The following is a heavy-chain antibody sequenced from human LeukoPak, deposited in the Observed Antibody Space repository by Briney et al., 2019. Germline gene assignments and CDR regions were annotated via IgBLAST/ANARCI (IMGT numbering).Heavy chain of an antibody. CDR1: GLTFRSTW. CDR3: ARDKVVGATVFDY. J-gene: IGHJ4*02. V-gene: IGHV3-7*01. Sequence: GGSLRLSCAASGLTFRSTWMHWVRQVPGEGPEWVANIKQDESEIYYVDSVKGRFTISRDNAKNSLYLQMNSLRAEDTAVYYCARDKVVGATVFDYWGQGTLVTVST. CDR2: IKQDESEI. D-gene: IGHD1-26*01.